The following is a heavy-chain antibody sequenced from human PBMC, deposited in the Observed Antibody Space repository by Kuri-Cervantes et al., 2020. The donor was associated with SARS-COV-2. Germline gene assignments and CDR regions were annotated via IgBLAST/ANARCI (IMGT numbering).Heavy chain of an antibody. D-gene: IGHD2-15*01. CDR2: INDSGAA. Sequence: SETLSLTCDVSGGSFTYYYWSWIRQPPGKGLELIGEINDSGAANYNPSLKSRVTISVDMSRNQFSLKLSSVTAADTAVYYCAREFSPYKYCSGGSCYSLPYYGMDVWGQGTTVTVSS. V-gene: IGHV4-34*01. CDR1: GGSFTYYY. J-gene: IGHJ6*02. CDR3: AREFSPYKYCSGGSCYSLPYYGMDV.